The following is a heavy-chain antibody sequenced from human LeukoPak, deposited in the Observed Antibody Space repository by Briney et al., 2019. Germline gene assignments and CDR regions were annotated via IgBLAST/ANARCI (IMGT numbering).Heavy chain of an antibody. D-gene: IGHD1-26*01. J-gene: IGHJ4*02. CDR3: AIVKGGPTIDY. CDR2: ISESGVGT. CDR1: GVTFRSYA. V-gene: IGHV3-23*01. Sequence: GGSLRLSCAASGVTFRSYAMSWVRQAPGKGLEWVSEISESGVGTNYADSVKGRFTTSRDNSKSTLYLQMTSLRAEDTAVYYCAIVKGGPTIDYRGERTLVTLPS.